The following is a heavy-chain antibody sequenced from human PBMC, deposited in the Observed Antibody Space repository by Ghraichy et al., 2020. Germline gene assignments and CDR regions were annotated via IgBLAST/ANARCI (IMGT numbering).Heavy chain of an antibody. D-gene: IGHD2-15*01. CDR1: GAPFSSYA. V-gene: IGHV1-69*04. Sequence: SVKVSCKASGAPFSSYAISWVRQAPGQGLEWMGRIIPILGIANYAQKFQGRVTITADKSTSTAYMELSSLRSEDTAVYYCAREKDVVVVAARRQGFAFDIWGQGTMVTVSS. CDR2: IIPILGIA. CDR3: AREKDVVVVAARRQGFAFDI. J-gene: IGHJ3*02.